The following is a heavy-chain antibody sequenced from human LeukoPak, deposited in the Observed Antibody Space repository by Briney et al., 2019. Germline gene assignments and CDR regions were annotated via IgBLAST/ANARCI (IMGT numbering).Heavy chain of an antibody. V-gene: IGHV4-59*01. CDR3: AREGGRTDAFDI. CDR1: GGSISSYY. CDR2: IYYSGST. D-gene: IGHD1-14*01. J-gene: IGHJ3*02. Sequence: SETLSLTCTVSGGSISSYYWSWLRQPPGKGLEWIGYIYYSGSTNYNPSLKSRVTISVDPSKNQFSLKLSSVTAADTAVYYCAREGGRTDAFDIWGQGTMVTVSS.